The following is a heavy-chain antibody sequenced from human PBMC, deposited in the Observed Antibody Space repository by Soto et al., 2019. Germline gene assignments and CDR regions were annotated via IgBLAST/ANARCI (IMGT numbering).Heavy chain of an antibody. D-gene: IGHD3-9*01. Sequence: PGGSLRLSCAASGFTFDDYAMHWVRQAPGKGLECVSGISWNSGSIGYADSVKGRFTISRDNAKNSLYLQMNSLRAEDTALYYCAKSSYYDILTGYYVWGQGTTVTVS. J-gene: IGHJ6*02. CDR2: ISWNSGSI. CDR1: GFTFDDYA. V-gene: IGHV3-9*01. CDR3: AKSSYYDILTGYYV.